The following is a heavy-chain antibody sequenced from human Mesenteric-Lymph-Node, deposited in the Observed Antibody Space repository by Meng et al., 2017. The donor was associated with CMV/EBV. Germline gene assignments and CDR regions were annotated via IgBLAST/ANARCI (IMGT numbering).Heavy chain of an antibody. J-gene: IGHJ4*02. D-gene: IGHD3-10*01. V-gene: IGHV3-23*01. Sequence: GGSLRLLCAGSGFTFSSYVMSWVRQAPGKGLEWVSTISGSGGNTFYADSVKGRFTISRDNAKNSLYLQMNSLRAEDTAVYYCARSHGSGSYSVDYWGQGTLVTVSS. CDR1: GFTFSSYV. CDR2: ISGSGGNT. CDR3: ARSHGSGSYSVDY.